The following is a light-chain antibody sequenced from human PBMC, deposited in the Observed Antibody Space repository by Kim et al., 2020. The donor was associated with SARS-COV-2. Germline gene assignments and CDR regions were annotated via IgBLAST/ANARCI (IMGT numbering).Light chain of an antibody. CDR1: SSNVGSGHY. CDR3: RSYASSMSAYV. CDR2: GDN. J-gene: IGLJ1*01. Sequence: QWVTISCTGTSSNVGSGHYVQWYQQLPGRAPSLLTFGDNKRPSGVPDRFSGSRSGSSASLAITGLQTDDEADYYCRSYASSMSAYVFGSGTKLTVL. V-gene: IGLV1-40*01.